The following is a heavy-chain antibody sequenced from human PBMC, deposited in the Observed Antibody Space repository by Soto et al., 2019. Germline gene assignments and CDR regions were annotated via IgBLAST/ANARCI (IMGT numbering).Heavy chain of an antibody. V-gene: IGHV6-1*01. Sequence: SQTFSLTCAVSGDSVSSNSAVWNWIRQSPSRGLEWLGRTYYRSQWYYDSAVSVKSRITINPDTSKNQLSLQLNSVTPEDTAVYYCVRSSNWSFDSWGQGTLVTVSS. J-gene: IGHJ4*02. CDR3: VRSSNWSFDS. D-gene: IGHD6-13*01. CDR1: GDSVSSNSAV. CDR2: TYYRSQWYY.